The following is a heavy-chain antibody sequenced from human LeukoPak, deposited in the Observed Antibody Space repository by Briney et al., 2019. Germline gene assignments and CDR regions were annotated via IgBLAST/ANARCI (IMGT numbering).Heavy chain of an antibody. CDR1: GGSISSSSYY. D-gene: IGHD3-3*01. J-gene: IGHJ5*02. CDR2: IYYSGST. Sequence: PSETLSRTCTVSGGSISSSSYYWGWIRQPPGKGLEWIGSIYYSGSTYYNPSLKSRVTISVDTSKNQFSLKLSSVTAADTAVYYCVAATYYDFWSGYLAWGQGTLVTVSS. CDR3: VAATYYDFWSGYLA. V-gene: IGHV4-39*01.